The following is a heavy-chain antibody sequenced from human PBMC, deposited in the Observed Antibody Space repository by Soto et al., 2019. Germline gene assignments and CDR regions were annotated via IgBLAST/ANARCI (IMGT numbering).Heavy chain of an antibody. V-gene: IGHV4-31*03. CDR2: IYHSGTT. CDR3: ARLSSKGRYYYYYYGMDV. CDR1: GGSISSGGYY. Sequence: PSETLSLTCTVSGGSISSGGYYWSWIRQHPGKGLEWIGYIYHSGTTYYNPSLKSRVTISVDTSKNQSSLKLSSVTAADTAVYYCARLSSKGRYYYYYYGMDVWGQGTTVTVSS. D-gene: IGHD6-6*01. J-gene: IGHJ6*02.